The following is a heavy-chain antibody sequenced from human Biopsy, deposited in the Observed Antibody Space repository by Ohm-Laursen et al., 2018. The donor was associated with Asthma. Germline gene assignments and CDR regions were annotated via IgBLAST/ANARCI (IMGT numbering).Heavy chain of an antibody. J-gene: IGHJ6*02. CDR3: AKDTEGRYDFWSGLSYNYYGMDV. CDR1: GFTFSSYG. CDR2: MSYDGSNK. V-gene: IGHV3-30*18. D-gene: IGHD3-3*01. Sequence: LRLSCAASGFTFSSYGMYWVRQAPGKGLEWVAVMSYDGSNKYYADSVKGRFTISRDNSKNTLYLQMNSLRAEDTAVYYCAKDTEGRYDFWSGLSYNYYGMDVWGQGTTVTVSS.